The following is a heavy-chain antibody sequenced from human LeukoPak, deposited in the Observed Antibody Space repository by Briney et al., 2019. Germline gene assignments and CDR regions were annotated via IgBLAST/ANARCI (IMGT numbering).Heavy chain of an antibody. J-gene: IGHJ3*02. CDR1: GFTFSYAW. V-gene: IGHV3-15*01. CDR2: IKSNADGGTK. Sequence: GGSLRLSCAASGFTFSYAWMSWVRQAPGKGLEWVGRIKSNADGGTKDYAAPVKGRITISRDDSEDTLYLHMNSLKTEDTAVYYCTTAEVDAFDILGQGTMVTVSS. CDR3: TTAEVDAFDI.